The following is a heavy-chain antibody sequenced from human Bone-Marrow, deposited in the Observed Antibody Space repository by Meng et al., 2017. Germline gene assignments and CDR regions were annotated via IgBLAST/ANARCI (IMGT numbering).Heavy chain of an antibody. J-gene: IGHJ6*02. Sequence: SVKVSCKASGYTFTGYYMHWVRQAPGQGLEWMGGIIPIFGTANYAQKFQGRVTITTDESTSTAYMELSSLRSEDTAVYYCARGLPVLGESGTNHGMDVWGQGTTVTVSS. CDR2: IIPIFGTA. CDR1: GYTFTGYY. V-gene: IGHV1-69*05. D-gene: IGHD3-16*01. CDR3: ARGLPVLGESGTNHGMDV.